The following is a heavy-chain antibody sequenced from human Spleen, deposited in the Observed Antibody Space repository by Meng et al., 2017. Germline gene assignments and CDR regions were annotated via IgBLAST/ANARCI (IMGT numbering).Heavy chain of an antibody. V-gene: IGHV5-51*01. CDR1: GYTFTDFW. CDR3: ARQRSLLRGRRNYGMDV. D-gene: IGHD3-10*01. Sequence: GESLKISCQGSGYTFTDFWIGWVRQLPERGLEWMGIIYPGDSDTDYSPSFQGQVTISADKSISTAYLQWSSLKASDTAIYYCARQRSLLRGRRNYGMDVWGQGTTVTVSS. CDR2: IYPGDSDT. J-gene: IGHJ6*02.